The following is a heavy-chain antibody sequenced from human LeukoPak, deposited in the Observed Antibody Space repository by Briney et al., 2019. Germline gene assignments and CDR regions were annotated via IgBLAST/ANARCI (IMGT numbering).Heavy chain of an antibody. CDR3: ARRTGPYYFDY. CDR1: GYTVTSYD. Sequence: ASVKVSCKASGYTVTSYDINWVRQATGQGLEWMGWINPNSGGTNYAQKFQGRVTMTRDTSISTAYMELSRLRSDDTAVYYCARRTGPYYFDYWGQGTLVTVSS. J-gene: IGHJ4*02. CDR2: INPNSGGT. V-gene: IGHV1-2*02. D-gene: IGHD1-1*01.